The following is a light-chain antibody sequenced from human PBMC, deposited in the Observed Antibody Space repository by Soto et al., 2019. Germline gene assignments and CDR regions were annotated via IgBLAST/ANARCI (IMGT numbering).Light chain of an antibody. V-gene: IGLV2-14*01. Sequence: QLVLTQPASVSGSPGQSIAISCTGTSSDVGGYTYVSWYQQHPGKAPKLMIYDVSARPSGVSNRFSDSKSDNTASLTISGLQAEDDADYYCSSYTGSNTVIFGGGTKLTVL. CDR2: DVS. CDR3: SSYTGSNTVI. J-gene: IGLJ2*01. CDR1: SSDVGGYTY.